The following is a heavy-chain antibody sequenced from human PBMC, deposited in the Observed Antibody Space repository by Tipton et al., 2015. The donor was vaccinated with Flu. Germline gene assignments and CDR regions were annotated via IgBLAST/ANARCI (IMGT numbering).Heavy chain of an antibody. D-gene: IGHD3-10*01. CDR3: ARRTKGTMVRGVIVNWFDP. CDR1: GGSFSGYY. V-gene: IGHV4-34*01. J-gene: IGHJ5*02. Sequence: LRLSCAVYGGSFSGYYWSWIRQPPGKGLEWIGEINHSGGTNYNPSLKSRVTISVDTSKNHFSLKLSSVTAADTAVYYCARRTKGTMVRGVIVNWFDPCGQGTLVTVS. CDR2: INHSGGT.